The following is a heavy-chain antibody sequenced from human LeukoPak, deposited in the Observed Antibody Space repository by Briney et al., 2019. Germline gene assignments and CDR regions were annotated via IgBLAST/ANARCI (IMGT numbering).Heavy chain of an antibody. J-gene: IGHJ6*03. D-gene: IGHD3-22*01. CDR2: IYSRGST. CDR1: GGSVSRSPYY. Sequence: SETLSLTCTVSGGSVSRSPYYWGWIRQSPGKGLEWIGSIYSRGSTYYNPSLKSRVIVSSDMSKNQFSLQLNSVTPEDTAVYYCAREVHTYYYDSSGYPTGLFHYYYYMDVWGKGTTVTVSS. V-gene: IGHV4-39*07. CDR3: AREVHTYYYDSSGYPTGLFHYYYYMDV.